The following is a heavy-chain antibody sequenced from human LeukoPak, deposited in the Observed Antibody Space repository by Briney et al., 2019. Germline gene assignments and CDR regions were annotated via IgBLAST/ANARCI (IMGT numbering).Heavy chain of an antibody. D-gene: IGHD5-18*01. V-gene: IGHV3-30*02. CDR2: IRYDGSNK. CDR3: ARVIRGYSHFDY. Sequence: GGSLRLSCAASGFTFSSYGMHWVRQAPGKGLEWVAFIRYDGSNKYYADSVKGRFTISRDNSKNTLYLQMNSLRSDDTAVYYCARVIRGYSHFDYWGQGTLVTVSS. CDR1: GFTFSSYG. J-gene: IGHJ4*02.